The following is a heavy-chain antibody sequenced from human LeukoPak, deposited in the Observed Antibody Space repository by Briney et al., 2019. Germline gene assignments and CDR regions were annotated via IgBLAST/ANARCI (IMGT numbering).Heavy chain of an antibody. J-gene: IGHJ3*02. Sequence: TGGSLRLSCAASRFTFSSYAMSWVRQAPGKGLEWVSAISGSGGSTYYADSVKGRFTISRDNSKNTLYLQMNSLRAEDTAVYYCAKVNYDSSGYYYDAFDIWGQGTMVTVSS. V-gene: IGHV3-23*01. CDR3: AKVNYDSSGYYYDAFDI. D-gene: IGHD3-22*01. CDR1: RFTFSSYA. CDR2: ISGSGGST.